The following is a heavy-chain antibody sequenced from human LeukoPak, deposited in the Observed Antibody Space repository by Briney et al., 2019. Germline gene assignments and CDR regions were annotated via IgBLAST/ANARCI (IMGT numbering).Heavy chain of an antibody. Sequence: GGSLRLSCAASGFTFSSYAMSWVRQAPGRGLEWVSAISGSCGSTYYADSVKGRFTISRDNSKNTLYLQMNSLRAEDTAVYYCAKGRGLYFDAFDIWGQGTMVTVSS. J-gene: IGHJ3*02. CDR3: AKGRGLYFDAFDI. CDR2: ISGSCGST. CDR1: GFTFSSYA. V-gene: IGHV3-23*01. D-gene: IGHD3-9*01.